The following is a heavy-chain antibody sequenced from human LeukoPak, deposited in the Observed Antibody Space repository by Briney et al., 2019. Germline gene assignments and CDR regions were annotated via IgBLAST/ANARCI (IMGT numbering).Heavy chain of an antibody. CDR3: VRGDRRDY. Sequence: GGSLRLSCAASGFTFSSSWMSWVRQAPGKGLQWVSSISDSGGATFYADSLRGRFTISRDNAKNSLYLQMNSLTAEDTAVYYCVRGDRRDYWGQGTLVTVSS. V-gene: IGHV3-21*01. D-gene: IGHD2-21*01. CDR2: ISDSGGAT. J-gene: IGHJ4*02. CDR1: GFTFSSSW.